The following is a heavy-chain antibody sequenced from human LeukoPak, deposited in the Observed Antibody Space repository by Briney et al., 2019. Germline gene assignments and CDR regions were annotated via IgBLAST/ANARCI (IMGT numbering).Heavy chain of an antibody. CDR2: ISYDGSNK. CDR3: AKLVGSGSQPDY. Sequence: GGSLRLSCAASGFTFSSYGMHWVRQAPGKGLEWVAVISYDGSNKYYADSVKGRFTISRDNSKNTLYLQMNSLRAEDTAVYYCAKLVGSGSQPDYWGQGTLVTVSS. J-gene: IGHJ4*02. V-gene: IGHV3-30*18. D-gene: IGHD3-10*01. CDR1: GFTFSSYG.